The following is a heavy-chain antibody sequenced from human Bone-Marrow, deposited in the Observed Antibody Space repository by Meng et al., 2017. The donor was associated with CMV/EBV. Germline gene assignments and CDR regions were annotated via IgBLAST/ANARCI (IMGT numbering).Heavy chain of an antibody. CDR2: IYSGGST. V-gene: IGHV3-53*01. CDR3: AKPPQGVIAIQYYYYYGMDV. D-gene: IGHD2-21*01. Sequence: GESLKISCAASGFTVSSNYMSWVRQAPGKGLEWVAVIYSGGSTDYADSVKGRFTISRDNSKNTLYLQMNSLRAEDTAVYYCAKPPQGVIAIQYYYYYGMDVWGQGTTVTVSS. J-gene: IGHJ6*02. CDR1: GFTVSSNY.